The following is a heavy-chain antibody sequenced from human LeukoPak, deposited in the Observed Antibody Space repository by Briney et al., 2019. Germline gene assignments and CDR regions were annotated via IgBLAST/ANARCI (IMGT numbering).Heavy chain of an antibody. CDR3: ARGRSSGLSSSIDY. J-gene: IGHJ4*02. CDR2: INHSGST. V-gene: IGHV4-34*01. D-gene: IGHD6-19*01. Sequence: SGTLSLTCAVYGGSLTFYYWSWIRQPPGKGLEWIGEINHSGSTNYNPSLKSRVTISLDTSRNQFSLRLRSVTAADTAIYYCARGRSSGLSSSIDYWGQGSLVAVSS. CDR1: GGSLTFYY.